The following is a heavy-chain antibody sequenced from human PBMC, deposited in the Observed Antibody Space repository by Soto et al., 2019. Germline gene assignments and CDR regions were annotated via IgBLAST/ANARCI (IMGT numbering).Heavy chain of an antibody. V-gene: IGHV4-34*01. Sequence: QVQLQQWGAGLLKPSETLSLTCAVYGGSFSGYYWTWIRQPPGTGLEWIGEINHSGSTNYNPSLKSRVTISVDPSTNQFSLKPTSVTAADTAVYYCARDKITGLFDYWGQGTLVTVSS. CDR2: INHSGST. D-gene: IGHD2-8*02. CDR1: GGSFSGYY. CDR3: ARDKITGLFDY. J-gene: IGHJ4*02.